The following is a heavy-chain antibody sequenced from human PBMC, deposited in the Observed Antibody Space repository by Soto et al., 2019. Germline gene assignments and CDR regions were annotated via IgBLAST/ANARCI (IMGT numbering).Heavy chain of an antibody. Sequence: GGSLRLSCAASAFTFNNYAMSWVRQAPGKGLEWVSGIGGSGRTTYYADSVKGRFTISRDNSNNTLFLQMNSLRAEDTAVYYCAKSRYSDSSGDFYDYWGQGTLVTVSS. V-gene: IGHV3-23*01. CDR3: AKSRYSDSSGDFYDY. D-gene: IGHD3-22*01. J-gene: IGHJ4*02. CDR1: AFTFNNYA. CDR2: IGGSGRTT.